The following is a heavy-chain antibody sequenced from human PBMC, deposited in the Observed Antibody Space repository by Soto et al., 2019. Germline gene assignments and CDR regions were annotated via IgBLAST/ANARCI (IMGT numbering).Heavy chain of an antibody. V-gene: IGHV3-30*18. CDR1: VFTFSNYA. CDR3: VKVGGYDGYEPLDK. D-gene: IGHD5-12*01. CDR2: ISDDGSNT. J-gene: IGHJ4*02. Sequence: ESGGGVVQPGRSLRLSCAAPVFTFSNYAMHWVRQAPGKGLEWVAVISDDGSNTYYADSVKGRFTISRDNPKNTLYLQMNSLRAEDTAVYYCVKVGGYDGYEPLDKWGQGTLVTVSS.